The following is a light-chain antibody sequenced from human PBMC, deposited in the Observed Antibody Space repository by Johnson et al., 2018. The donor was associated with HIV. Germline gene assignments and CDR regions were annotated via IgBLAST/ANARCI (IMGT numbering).Light chain of an antibody. Sequence: QSVLTQPPSVSAAPGQKVTISCSGSSSNIGNNYVSWYQQLPGTAPKLLIYENNKRPSGIPDRFSGSKSGTSATMGITGLQTGDEADYSCGTWGSSLIAYVFGTGTKVTVL. V-gene: IGLV1-51*02. CDR1: SSNIGNNY. CDR2: ENN. J-gene: IGLJ1*01. CDR3: GTWGSSLIAYV.